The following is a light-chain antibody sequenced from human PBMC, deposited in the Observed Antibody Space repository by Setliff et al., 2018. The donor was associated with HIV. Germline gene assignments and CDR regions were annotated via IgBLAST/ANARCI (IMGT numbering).Light chain of an antibody. Sequence: QTVVTQEPSLSVSPGGTVTLTCGLSSGAVSNSHKPSRYQQTPGQPPRTLIYDTNSRSSGVPDRFSGSIFGNTAALTSTGAQADDESDYYCLLFMSTAYVFGTGTKVTVL. CDR3: LLFMSTAYV. CDR2: DTN. CDR1: SGAVSNSHK. V-gene: IGLV8-61*01. J-gene: IGLJ1*01.